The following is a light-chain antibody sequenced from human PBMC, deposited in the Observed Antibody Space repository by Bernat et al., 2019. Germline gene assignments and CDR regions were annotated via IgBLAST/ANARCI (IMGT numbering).Light chain of an antibody. J-gene: IGKJ1*01. CDR1: QSINNY. CDR2: AAS. V-gene: IGKV1-39*01. Sequence: DIQMTQSPSSLSASVVDRVSITCRSSQSINNYLNWYQQKPGKAPHLLIYAASSLHSGVPPRFSGTGSGTDFTLTISSLQPEDFATYHCQQSFSSPRTFGQGTKVEIK. CDR3: QQSFSSPRT.